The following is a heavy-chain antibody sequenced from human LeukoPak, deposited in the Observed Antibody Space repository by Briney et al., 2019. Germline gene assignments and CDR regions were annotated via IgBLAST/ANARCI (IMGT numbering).Heavy chain of an antibody. D-gene: IGHD2-15*01. Sequence: GGSLRLSCAASGFTFSSYNMNWVRQAPGKGLEWVSSISSSSSYIYYADSVKGRFTISRDNAKNSLYLQMNSLVADDTAVYYCARDPGYCSGGSCQYYYYYYMDVWGKGTTVTVSS. CDR3: ARDPGYCSGGSCQYYYYYYMDV. CDR1: GFTFSSYN. CDR2: ISSSSSYI. J-gene: IGHJ6*03. V-gene: IGHV3-21*01.